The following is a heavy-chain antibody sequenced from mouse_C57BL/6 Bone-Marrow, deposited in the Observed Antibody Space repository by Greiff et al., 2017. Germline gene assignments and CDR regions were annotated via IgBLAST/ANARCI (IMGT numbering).Heavy chain of an antibody. J-gene: IGHJ4*01. CDR3: ARRLPTGDYYAMDY. CDR2: IWSGGST. D-gene: IGHD1-1*01. Sequence: QVQLKESGPGLVQPSQSLSITCTVSGFSLTSYGVHWVRQSPGKGLEWLGVIWSGGSTDYNAAFISRLSISKDNSKSQVFFKMNSLQADDTAIYYCARRLPTGDYYAMDYWGQGTSVTVSS. V-gene: IGHV2-2*01. CDR1: GFSLTSYG.